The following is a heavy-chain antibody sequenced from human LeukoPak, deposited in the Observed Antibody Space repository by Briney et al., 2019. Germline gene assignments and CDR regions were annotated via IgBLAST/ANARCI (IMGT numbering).Heavy chain of an antibody. D-gene: IGHD6-13*01. CDR3: ARNRYSSGWYEAFDI. CDR2: IYYSGST. Sequence: SQTLSLTCTVSGGSISSGDYYWSWIRQPPGKGLEWIGYIYYSGSTYYNPSLKSRVTISVDTSKNQFSLKLSSVTAADTAVYYCARNRYSSGWYEAFDIWGQGTMVTVSS. V-gene: IGHV4-30-4*08. J-gene: IGHJ3*02. CDR1: GGSISSGDYY.